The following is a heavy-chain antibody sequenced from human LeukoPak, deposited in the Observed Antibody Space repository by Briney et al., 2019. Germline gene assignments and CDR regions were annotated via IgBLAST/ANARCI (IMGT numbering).Heavy chain of an antibody. CDR2: IFHSGST. V-gene: IGHV4-38-2*02. Sequence: PSETLSLTCTVSDYSISSGYYWGWIRQPPGRGLAWIASIFHSGSTYYNPSLKSRVTISVDTSKNQFSLKLSYVTAADTAVYYCARTGSSRSWFDRWGQGTLVTVSS. J-gene: IGHJ5*02. CDR1: DYSISSGYY. CDR3: ARTGSSRSWFDR. D-gene: IGHD1-1*01.